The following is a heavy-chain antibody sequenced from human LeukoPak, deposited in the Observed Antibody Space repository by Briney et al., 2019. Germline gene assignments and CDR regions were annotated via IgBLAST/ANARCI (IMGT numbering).Heavy chain of an antibody. V-gene: IGHV3-9*01. CDR3: AKDIGGGRHSGYSYGFDY. J-gene: IGHJ4*02. D-gene: IGHD5-18*01. CDR1: GFTFDDYA. CDR2: ISWNSGSI. Sequence: SLRLSCAASGFTFDDYAMHWVRQAPGKGLEWVSGISWNSGSIGYADSVKGRFTISRDNAKNSLYLQMNSLRAEDTALYYCAKDIGGGRHSGYSYGFDYWGQGTLVTVSS.